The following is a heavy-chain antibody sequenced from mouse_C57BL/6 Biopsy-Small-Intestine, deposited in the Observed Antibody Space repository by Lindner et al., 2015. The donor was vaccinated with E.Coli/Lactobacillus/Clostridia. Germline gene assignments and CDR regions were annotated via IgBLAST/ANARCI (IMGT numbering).Heavy chain of an antibody. CDR1: GYAFTNYL. CDR3: ARGAGSFDY. Sequence: VQLQESGAELVRPGTSVKVSCKASGYAFTNYLIEWVRQRPGQGLEWIGVVNPGSGGTNYNEKFEGKATLTADKSSSTAYMHLSSLTSEDSAVYFCARGAGSFDYWGQGTTLTVSS. CDR2: VNPGSGGT. V-gene: IGHV1-54*01. D-gene: IGHD3-3*01. J-gene: IGHJ2*01.